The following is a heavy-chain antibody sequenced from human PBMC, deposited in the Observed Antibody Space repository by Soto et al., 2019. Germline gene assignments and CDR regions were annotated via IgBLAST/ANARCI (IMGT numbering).Heavy chain of an antibody. Sequence: ASVKVSCKVSGYTLTELSMHWVRQAPGKGLEWMGGFDPEDGETIYAQKFQGRVTMTEDTSTDTAYMELSSLRSEDTAVYYCATRSPLNVLRYFDWLFFLWGQGTRVTVSS. CDR3: ATRSPLNVLRYFDWLFFL. CDR2: FDPEDGET. J-gene: IGHJ4*02. V-gene: IGHV1-24*01. D-gene: IGHD3-9*01. CDR1: GYTLTELS.